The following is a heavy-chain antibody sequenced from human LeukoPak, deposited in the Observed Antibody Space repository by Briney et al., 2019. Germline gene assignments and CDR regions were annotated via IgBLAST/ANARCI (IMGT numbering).Heavy chain of an antibody. CDR1: GFTFSSYA. J-gene: IGHJ3*02. CDR3: ARSNTRGYSYSYGAINAFDI. Sequence: GGSLRLSCAASGFTFSSYAMHWVRQAPGKGLEYVSAISSNGGSTYYANSVKGRFTISRDNSKNTLYLQMGSLRAEDMAVYYCARSNTRGYSYSYGAINAFDIWGQGTMVTVSS. D-gene: IGHD5-18*01. V-gene: IGHV3-64*01. CDR2: ISSNGGST.